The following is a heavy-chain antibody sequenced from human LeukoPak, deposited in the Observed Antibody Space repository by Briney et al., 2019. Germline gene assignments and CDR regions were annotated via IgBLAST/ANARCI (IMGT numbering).Heavy chain of an antibody. V-gene: IGHV4-31*03. D-gene: IGHD1-26*01. CDR3: AREGVGATGSYS. CDR2: IYYSGST. CDR1: GGSISSGGYY. J-gene: IGHJ4*02. Sequence: SETLSLTCTVSGGSISSGGYYWSWIRQHPGSGLEWIGYIYYSGSTYYNPSLKSRVTISVDTSQTQFSLKLSSVTAADTAVYYCAREGVGATGSYSWGQGTPVTVSS.